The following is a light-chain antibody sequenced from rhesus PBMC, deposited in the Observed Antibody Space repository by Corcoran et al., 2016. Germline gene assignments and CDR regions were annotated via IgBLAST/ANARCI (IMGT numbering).Light chain of an antibody. CDR1: QGISSY. CDR2: AAS. CDR3: LQHNSYPYS. V-gene: IGKV1-28*03. Sequence: DIQMTQSPSSLSASVGDTVTITCRASQGISSYLNWFQQKPGKAPKLLSYAASSLESGVPSRVSGSGSGTDFTLTISSLQPEDFAVYYCLQHNSYPYSFGQGTKVEIK. J-gene: IGKJ2*01.